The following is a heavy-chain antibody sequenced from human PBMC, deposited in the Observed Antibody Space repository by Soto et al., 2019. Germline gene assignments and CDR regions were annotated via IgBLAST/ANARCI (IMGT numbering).Heavy chain of an antibody. J-gene: IGHJ4*02. D-gene: IGHD1-26*01. Sequence: GWSLRLCCAGSGLSVCDAWMTGGLQALGKGQERVVHSKRRSEGGTTEYAEPVKGRFISSREDSRNTLYLQMDSLKSDDSGVYYCTTDPTLVGPRGAFWGQGTLVTVSS. CDR2: SKRRSEGGTT. CDR3: TTDPTLVGPRGAF. V-gene: IGHV3-15*01. CDR1: GLSVCDAW.